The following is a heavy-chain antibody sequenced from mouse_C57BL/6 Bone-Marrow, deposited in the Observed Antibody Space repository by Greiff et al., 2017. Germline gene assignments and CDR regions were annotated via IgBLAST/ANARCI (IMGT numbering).Heavy chain of an antibody. CDR3: AKNSDACGRTPSAD. J-gene: IGHJ3*01. Sequence: VMLVESGPGLVQPSQSLSITCTVSGFSLTSYGVHWVRQSPGKGLEWLGVIRRGGSTDYNAAFMSRRSITKDNSNRQVFFKMNSLQPDDTAIYDCAKNSDACGRTPSADWGRGTLVTVSA. D-gene: IGHD1-1*01. CDR1: GFSLTSYG. V-gene: IGHV2-5*01. CDR2: IRRGGST.